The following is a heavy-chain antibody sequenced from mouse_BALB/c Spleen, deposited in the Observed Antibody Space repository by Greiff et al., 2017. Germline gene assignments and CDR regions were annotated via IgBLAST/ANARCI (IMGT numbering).Heavy chain of an antibody. D-gene: IGHD1-1*01. Sequence: VQLKESGPELVKPGASVKMSCKASGYTFTSYVMHWVKQKPGQGLEWIGYINPYNDGTKYNEKFKGKATLTSDKSSSTAYMELSSLTSEDSAVYYCARNSGSSPYAMDYWGQGTSVTVSS. CDR3: ARNSGSSPYAMDY. CDR1: GYTFTSYV. J-gene: IGHJ4*01. CDR2: INPYNDGT. V-gene: IGHV1-14*01.